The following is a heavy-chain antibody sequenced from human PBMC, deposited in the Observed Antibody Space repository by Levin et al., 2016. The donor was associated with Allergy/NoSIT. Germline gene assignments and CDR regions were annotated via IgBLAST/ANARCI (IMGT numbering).Heavy chain of an antibody. CDR3: ARVGGITMVRRKGWFDP. J-gene: IGHJ5*02. V-gene: IGHV4-34*01. CDR2: INHSGST. Sequence: SETLSLTCAASGFTFTTYWMTWARQPPGKGLEWIGEINHSGSTNYNPSLKSRVTISVDTSKNQFSLKLSSVTAADTAVYYCARVGGITMVRRKGWFDPWGQGTLVTVSS. D-gene: IGHD3-10*01. CDR1: GFTFTTYW.